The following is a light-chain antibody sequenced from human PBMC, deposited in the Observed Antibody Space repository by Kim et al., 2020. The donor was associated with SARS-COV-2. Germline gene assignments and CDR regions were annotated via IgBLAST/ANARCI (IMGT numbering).Light chain of an antibody. V-gene: IGKV1-27*01. CDR1: QGIRNY. J-gene: IGKJ1*01. CDR2: AAP. CDR3: QKYNSAPWT. Sequence: ASGGDRVTITCRASQGIRNYLVWYQQKPGKVPKLLIYAAPALQSGVPSRFSGSGSGTDFNFTISSLRPEDVATYYCQKYNSAPWTFGQGTKVEIK.